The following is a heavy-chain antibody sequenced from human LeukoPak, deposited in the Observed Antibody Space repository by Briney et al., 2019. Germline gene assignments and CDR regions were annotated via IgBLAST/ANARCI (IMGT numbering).Heavy chain of an antibody. D-gene: IGHD3-10*01. CDR2: IDDSTSRT. CDR1: GCTFSSYA. V-gene: IGHV3-23*05. Sequence: PGGSLRLSCAASGCTFSSYAMSWVRQAPGKGLEWVAAIDDSTSRTFYAVSVKGRFTISRDNSKNTMYLQMNSLRAEDTAVYYCARDPDAPGDWFDPWGQGTLVTVSS. CDR3: ARDPDAPGDWFDP. J-gene: IGHJ5*02.